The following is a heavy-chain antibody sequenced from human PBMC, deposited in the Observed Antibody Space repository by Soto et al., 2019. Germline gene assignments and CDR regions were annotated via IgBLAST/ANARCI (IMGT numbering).Heavy chain of an antibody. CDR3: ARIRVSTAGRHFDY. J-gene: IGHJ4*02. V-gene: IGHV3-11*01. CDR2: ISSSGSTT. Sequence: GGSLRLSCAASGFTFSDYYMSWIRQAPGKGLEWVSYISSSGSTTHYTDSVKGRFTISRDNAKNSLSLQMNSLRAEDTAVYYCARIRVSTAGRHFDYWGQGTLVTVSS. CDR1: GFTFSDYY. D-gene: IGHD6-13*01.